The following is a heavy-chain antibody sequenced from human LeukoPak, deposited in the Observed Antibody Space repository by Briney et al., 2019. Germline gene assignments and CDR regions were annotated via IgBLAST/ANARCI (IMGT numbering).Heavy chain of an antibody. V-gene: IGHV3-53*04. CDR2: IYSDANT. Sequence: GGSLRLSCAASGFTVTSNYMSWVRQAPGKGLEWVSVIYSDANTYYPDSVKGRFTISRHNSKNTLYLQMTSLRTEDTALYYCARPNYVWRTYRGAIDVWGQGTTVTVSS. D-gene: IGHD3-16*01. CDR1: GFTVTSNY. J-gene: IGHJ6*02. CDR3: ARPNYVWRTYRGAIDV.